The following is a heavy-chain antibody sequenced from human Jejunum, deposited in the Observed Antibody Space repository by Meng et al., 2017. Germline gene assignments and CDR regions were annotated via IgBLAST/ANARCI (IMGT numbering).Heavy chain of an antibody. J-gene: IGHJ4*02. V-gene: IGHV3-7*01. CDR2: IKQDGSET. CDR3: ARSLTGSRRYPDY. D-gene: IGHD1-20*01. CDR1: GFTFSSYW. Sequence: GESLKISCAASGFTFSSYWMNWVRQAPGKGLEWLANIKQDGSETYYVDSVKGRFTISRDNAKASLYLQIGSLRTEDTAVYYCARSLTGSRRYPDYWGQGTLVTVSS.